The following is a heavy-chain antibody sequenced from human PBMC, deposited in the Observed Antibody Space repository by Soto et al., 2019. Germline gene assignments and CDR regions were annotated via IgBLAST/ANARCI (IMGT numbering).Heavy chain of an antibody. CDR1: GGSISSSSYY. CDR2: IYYSGST. J-gene: IGHJ6*02. D-gene: IGHD3-3*01. Sequence: SETLSLTCTVSGGSISSSSYYWGWIRQPPGKGLEWIGSIYYSGSTYYNPSLKSRVTISVDTSKNQFSLKLSSVTAADTAVYYCARSPLMHDFWSGSRNPYGMDVWGQGTTVTVSS. V-gene: IGHV4-39*01. CDR3: ARSPLMHDFWSGSRNPYGMDV.